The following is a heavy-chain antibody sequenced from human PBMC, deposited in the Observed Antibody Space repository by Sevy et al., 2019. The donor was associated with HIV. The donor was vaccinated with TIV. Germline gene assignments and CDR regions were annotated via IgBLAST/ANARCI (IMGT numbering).Heavy chain of an antibody. CDR3: TRDHVKDGDLGDYYYYAMDV. CDR1: GFTLSDYY. CDR2: ISSNSDTI. J-gene: IGHJ6*02. D-gene: IGHD4-17*01. Sequence: GGSLRLSCAASGFTLSDYYMSWIRQAPGKGLQWISYISSNSDTIYYADSVKGRFTISRDNAKNSLYLQMSSLRAEDTAGYYCTRDHVKDGDLGDYYYYAMDVWGQGTTVTVSS. V-gene: IGHV3-11*01.